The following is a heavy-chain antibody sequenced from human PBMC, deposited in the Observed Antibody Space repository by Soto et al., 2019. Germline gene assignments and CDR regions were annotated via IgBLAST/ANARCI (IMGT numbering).Heavy chain of an antibody. J-gene: IGHJ3*02. Sequence: PGGSLRLSCSASGFTFSSYARHWVRQAPGKGLEYVSAISSNGGSTYYADSVKGRFTISRDNSKNTRYLQMSSLRAEDTAVYYCEIHGYCSGGSCFLGNDAFDIWGQGTMVTVS. V-gene: IGHV3-64D*08. D-gene: IGHD2-15*01. CDR3: EIHGYCSGGSCFLGNDAFDI. CDR2: ISSNGGST. CDR1: GFTFSSYA.